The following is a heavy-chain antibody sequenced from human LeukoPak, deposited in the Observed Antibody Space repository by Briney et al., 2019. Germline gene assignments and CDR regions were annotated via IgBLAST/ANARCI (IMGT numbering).Heavy chain of an antibody. J-gene: IGHJ6*03. CDR2: IIPILGIA. CDR3: ARGIAVAGTNYYYYMDV. CDR1: GGTFSSYT. D-gene: IGHD6-19*01. V-gene: IGHV1-69*02. Sequence: SVKVSCKASGGTFSSYTISWGRQAPGQGLEWMGRIIPILGIANYAQKFQGRVTITADKSTSTAYMELSSLRSEDTAVYYCARGIAVAGTNYYYYMDVWGKGTTVTVSS.